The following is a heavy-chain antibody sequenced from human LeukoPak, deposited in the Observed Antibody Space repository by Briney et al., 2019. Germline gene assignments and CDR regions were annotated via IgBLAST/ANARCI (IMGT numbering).Heavy chain of an antibody. CDR3: ALGNCPTTSCYPGVAFDI. D-gene: IGHD2-2*01. CDR2: FYASGST. Sequence: SQTLSFTCTVSGGSISSGGYFWSWIRQPAGKGLEWIGRFYASGSTNYNPSLQSRVTISVDTSKNQFSLKLTSVTAADTAVYYCALGNCPTTSCYPGVAFDIWGQGTMVTVSS. V-gene: IGHV4-61*02. J-gene: IGHJ3*02. CDR1: GGSISSGGYF.